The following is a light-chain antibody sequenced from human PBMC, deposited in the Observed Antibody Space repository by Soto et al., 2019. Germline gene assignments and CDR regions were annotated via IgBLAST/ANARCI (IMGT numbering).Light chain of an antibody. Sequence: EIGLTKSPGTLSLSPGERATLYCRASQSVSSSYLAWYQKKPGQAPRLLIYGASSRATGIPDRFSGSGSGTDFTLTISRLEPEDFAVYYCQRYGSSRTFGQGTKVDI. CDR2: GAS. J-gene: IGKJ1*01. V-gene: IGKV3-20*01. CDR3: QRYGSSRT. CDR1: QSVSSSY.